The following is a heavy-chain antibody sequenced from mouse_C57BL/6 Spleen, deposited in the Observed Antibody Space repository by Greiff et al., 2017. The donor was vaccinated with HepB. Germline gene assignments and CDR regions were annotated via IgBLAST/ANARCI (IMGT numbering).Heavy chain of an antibody. V-gene: IGHV1-55*01. Sequence: VQLQQPGAELVKPGASVKMSCTASGYTFNGYWITWVKQRPGQGLEWIGDIYPGSGSTNYNEKFKGKATLTVDTSSSTAYMQLSSLTSEDSAVYVSAASEVDYYAMYDRGQGTSVTVSS. CDR2: IYPGSGST. CDR3: AASEVDYYAMYD. J-gene: IGHJ4*01. D-gene: IGHD1-1*01. CDR1: GYTFNGYW.